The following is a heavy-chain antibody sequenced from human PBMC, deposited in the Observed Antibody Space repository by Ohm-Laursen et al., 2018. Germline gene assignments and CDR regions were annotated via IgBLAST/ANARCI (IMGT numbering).Heavy chain of an antibody. CDR1: GGSISSGGYY. CDR3: ARAYYYNSSGYYWFDP. Sequence: SQTLSFTCTVSGGSISSGGYYWSWIRQHPGKGLEWIGYIYYSGSTYYNPSLKSRVTISVDTSKNQFSLKLSSVTAADTAVYYCARAYYYNSSGYYWFDPWGQGTLVTVSS. CDR2: IYYSGST. D-gene: IGHD3-22*01. V-gene: IGHV4-31*03. J-gene: IGHJ5*02.